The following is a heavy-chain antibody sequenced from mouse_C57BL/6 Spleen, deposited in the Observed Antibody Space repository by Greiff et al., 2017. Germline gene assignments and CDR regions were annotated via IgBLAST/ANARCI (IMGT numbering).Heavy chain of an antibody. V-gene: IGHV1-82*01. CDR2: IYPGDGDT. Sequence: LVEPGASVKISCKASGYAFSSSWMNWVKQRPGKGLEWIGRIYPGDGDTNYNGKFKGKATLTADKSSSTAYMQLSSLTSEDSAVYFCATYGNYEAWFAYWGQGTLVTVSA. D-gene: IGHD2-1*01. J-gene: IGHJ3*01. CDR3: ATYGNYEAWFAY. CDR1: GYAFSSSW.